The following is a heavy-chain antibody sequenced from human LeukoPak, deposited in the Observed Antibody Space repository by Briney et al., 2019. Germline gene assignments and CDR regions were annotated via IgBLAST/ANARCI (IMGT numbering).Heavy chain of an antibody. CDR1: RVTFDSYA. V-gene: IGHV3-23*01. Sequence: GGSLRLSCAASRVTFDSYAMTWGRQAPGRGLEWVSGISGSGGYTFYADSVKGRFTISRDNLKNTVYLQMISLRAEDTALYYCAKWTGANCYSGGLDVWGQGTTVTVSS. D-gene: IGHD2-15*01. CDR3: AKWTGANCYSGGLDV. J-gene: IGHJ6*02. CDR2: ISGSGGYT.